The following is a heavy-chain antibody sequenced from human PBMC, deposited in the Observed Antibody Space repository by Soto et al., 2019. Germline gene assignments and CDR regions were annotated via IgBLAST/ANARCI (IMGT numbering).Heavy chain of an antibody. V-gene: IGHV3-30*18. CDR3: AKEDDSSHH. Sequence: PGGSLRLSCAASGFTFSSYGMHWVRQAPGKGLEWVAVISYDGSNKYYADSVKGRLTISRDNSKNTLYLQMNSLRAEDTAVYYCAKEDDSSHHWGQGTLVTVSS. D-gene: IGHD3-22*01. CDR1: GFTFSSYG. J-gene: IGHJ5*02. CDR2: ISYDGSNK.